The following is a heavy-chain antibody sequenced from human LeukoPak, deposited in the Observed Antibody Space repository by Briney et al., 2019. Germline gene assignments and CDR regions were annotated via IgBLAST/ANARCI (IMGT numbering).Heavy chain of an antibody. D-gene: IGHD4/OR15-4a*01. J-gene: IGHJ3*01. V-gene: IGHV3-74*01. CDR3: AGVRAGANRAFDV. CDR2: IDPDDSGS. Sequence: GGSLRLSCAASGFTFSRYWMHWVRQAPGEGLVWVSRIDPDDSGSSYADSVKGRFTISRDNAKNTLWLQMNSLRADDTAGYYCAGVRAGANRAFDVWGQGTVVAVSS. CDR1: GFTFSRYW.